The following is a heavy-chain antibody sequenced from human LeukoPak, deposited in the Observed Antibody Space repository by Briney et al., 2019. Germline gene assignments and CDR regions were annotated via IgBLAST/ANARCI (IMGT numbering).Heavy chain of an antibody. Sequence: ASVKVSCKASGYIFTGYYMHWVRQAPGQGLEWMGWINPNSGGTNYAQKFQGRVTMTRDTSISTAYMELSRLRSDDTAVYYCARAYSSSWDYFDYWGQGTLVTVSS. V-gene: IGHV1-2*02. CDR1: GYIFTGYY. J-gene: IGHJ4*02. CDR3: ARAYSSSWDYFDY. D-gene: IGHD6-13*01. CDR2: INPNSGGT.